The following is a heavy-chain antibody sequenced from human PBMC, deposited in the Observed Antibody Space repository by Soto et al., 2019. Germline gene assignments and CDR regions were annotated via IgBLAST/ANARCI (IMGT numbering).Heavy chain of an antibody. CDR3: VRARGTVDGAGDGDY. D-gene: IGHD3-16*01. CDR2: IYHSGST. CDR1: GGSISSSNW. J-gene: IGHJ4*02. Sequence: QVQLQESGPGLVKPSGTLSLTCAVSGGSISSSNWWSWVRQPPGKGLEWIGEIYHSGSTNYNPALKSRVTRSVDKAENQVSLKRSSVTAADTAVYYCVRARGTVDGAGDGDYWGQGTLVTVSS. V-gene: IGHV4-4*02.